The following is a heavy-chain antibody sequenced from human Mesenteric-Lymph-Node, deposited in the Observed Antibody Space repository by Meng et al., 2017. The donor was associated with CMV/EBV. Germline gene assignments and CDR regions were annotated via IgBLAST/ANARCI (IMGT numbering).Heavy chain of an antibody. D-gene: IGHD3-3*01. J-gene: IGHJ5*02. CDR2: INPNRGGT. CDR3: ASRPITIFGVVTVPGGFDP. Sequence: ASVKVSCKASVDTFTGYYIHWVRQAPGQGLEWMGWINPNRGGTNYAQNFQGRVTMTRDTSITTAYMELSSLRSDDTAVYYCASRPITIFGVVTVPGGFDPWGQGTLVTVSS. CDR1: VDTFTGYY. V-gene: IGHV1-2*02.